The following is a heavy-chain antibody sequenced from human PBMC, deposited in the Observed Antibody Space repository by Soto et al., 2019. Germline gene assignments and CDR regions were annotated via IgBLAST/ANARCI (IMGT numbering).Heavy chain of an antibody. D-gene: IGHD6-19*01. Sequence: QVQLQQWGAELLKPSETLSLTCAVYGGAFSGYYWSWIRQLPGKGLEWIGEINHSGSTNYNPSLKSRVNISVDTPKNQFSLKLSSVTAADTAVYYYARGPVAGMLRYFDYWGQGTLVTVSS. CDR2: INHSGST. J-gene: IGHJ4*02. CDR1: GGAFSGYY. CDR3: ARGPVAGMLRYFDY. V-gene: IGHV4-34*01.